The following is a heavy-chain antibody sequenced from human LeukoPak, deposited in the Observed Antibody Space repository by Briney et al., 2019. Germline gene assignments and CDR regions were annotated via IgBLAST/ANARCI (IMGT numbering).Heavy chain of an antibody. V-gene: IGHV1-69*05. CDR1: GGTFSIYA. D-gene: IGHD1-1*01. CDR2: IIPIFGTA. Sequence: EASVKVSCKASGGTFSIYAISWVRQAPGQGLEWMGGIIPIFGTANYAQKFQGRVTITTDESTSTAYMELSSLRSEDTAVYYCCRNDGNWFDPWGQGTLVTVSS. CDR3: CRNDGNWFDP. J-gene: IGHJ5*02.